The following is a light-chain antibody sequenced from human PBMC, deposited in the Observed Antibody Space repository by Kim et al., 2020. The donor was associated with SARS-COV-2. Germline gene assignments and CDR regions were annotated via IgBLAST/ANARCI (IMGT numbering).Light chain of an antibody. CDR1: SLRKYP. V-gene: IGLV3-19*01. J-gene: IGLJ3*02. Sequence: ALGQTVRSTCLGDSLRKYPTSCYHQKPGQTPILVMHDKNNVRPSGVPDRFSGSNSGNTAFLTITGAQVEDEAAYYCGSRDNNGPGVFGGGTKVTVL. CDR2: DKN. CDR3: GSRDNNGPGV.